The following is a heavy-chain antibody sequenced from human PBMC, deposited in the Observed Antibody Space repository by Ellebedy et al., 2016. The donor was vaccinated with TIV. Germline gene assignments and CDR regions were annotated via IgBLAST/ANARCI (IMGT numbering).Heavy chain of an antibody. J-gene: IGHJ4*02. CDR3: ARGLRYLDCLPDFDY. V-gene: IGHV4-39*07. D-gene: IGHD3-9*01. CDR2: IYYSGST. Sequence: SETLSLXCTVSGGSIRSSSFYWGWIRQPPGKGLEWIGSIYYSGSTCYNPSLKSRVTISVDTSKNQFSLKLNSVTAADTAVYYCARGLRYLDCLPDFDYWGQGTLVTVSS. CDR1: GGSIRSSSFY.